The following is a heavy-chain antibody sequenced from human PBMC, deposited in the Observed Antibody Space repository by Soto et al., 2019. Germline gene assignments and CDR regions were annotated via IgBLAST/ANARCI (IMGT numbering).Heavy chain of an antibody. Sequence: GGSLRLSCAASGFAFNNFAMSWVRQAPGRGLEWVSVIAGPGGTTYYADPVKGRFTISRDISKSTMFLQMNRLRAEDTALYYFAARKYGDRSVGICYYLAFWGQGSLVTVSS. CDR3: AARKYGDRSVGICYYLAF. CDR1: GFAFNNFA. V-gene: IGHV3-23*01. J-gene: IGHJ4*02. D-gene: IGHD2-15*01. CDR2: IAGPGGTT.